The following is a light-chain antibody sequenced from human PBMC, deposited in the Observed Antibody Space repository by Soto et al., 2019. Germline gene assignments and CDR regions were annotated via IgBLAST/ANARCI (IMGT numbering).Light chain of an antibody. CDR3: CSYVTTPEI. CDR2: DGN. CDR1: SSDVDDYRY. Sequence: QSVLAQPRSVSGSPGQLLTISCTGTSSDVDDYRYVSWYQQYPGKAPKLVIYDGNKRPSGVPDRFSGSNSRNTASLTISGLQAEDEADYYCCSYVTTPEIFGTGTKVTVL. V-gene: IGLV2-11*01. J-gene: IGLJ1*01.